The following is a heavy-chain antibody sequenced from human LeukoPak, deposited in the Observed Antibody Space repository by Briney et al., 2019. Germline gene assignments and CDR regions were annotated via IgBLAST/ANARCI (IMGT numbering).Heavy chain of an antibody. Sequence: GGSLRLSCAASGFTFSSYWMSWVRQAPGKGLEWVANIKEDGSEKNYVDSVKGRFTISRDNAKNSLYLQMNSLRAEDTAVYYCARGGGRHVEYWGQGNLVTVCS. CDR3: ARGGGRHVEY. CDR1: GFTFSSYW. CDR2: IKEDGSEK. J-gene: IGHJ4*02. D-gene: IGHD2/OR15-2a*01. V-gene: IGHV3-7*05.